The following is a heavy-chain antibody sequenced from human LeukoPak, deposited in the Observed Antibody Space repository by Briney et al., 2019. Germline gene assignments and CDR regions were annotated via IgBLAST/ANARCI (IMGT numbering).Heavy chain of an antibody. J-gene: IGHJ5*02. V-gene: IGHV6-1*01. CDR3: ASSRIAVAGTGWFDP. CDR1: GDSVSSNSAA. CDR2: TYYRSKWYN. Sequence: SQTLSLTCAISGDSVSSNSAAWNWIRQSPSRGLEWLGRTYYRSKWYNDYAVSVKGRITINPDTSKNQFSLQLNSVTPEDTAVYYCASSRIAVAGTGWFDPWGQGTLVTVSS. D-gene: IGHD6-19*01.